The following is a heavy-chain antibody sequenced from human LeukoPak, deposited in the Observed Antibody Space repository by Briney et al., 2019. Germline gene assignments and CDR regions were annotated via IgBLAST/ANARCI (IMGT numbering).Heavy chain of an antibody. V-gene: IGHV3-7*01. CDR3: ARGRYDSSGYYSIFDL. Sequence: GGSLRLSCAASGFTFSTYWMSWVRQAPGKGLEWVAKINRDGSETYYVDSVKGRFTISRDNAKNSLYLQMNSLRAEDTAVYYCARGRYDSSGYYSIFDLWGQGTLVTVSS. D-gene: IGHD3-22*01. CDR1: GFTFSTYW. J-gene: IGHJ4*02. CDR2: INRDGSET.